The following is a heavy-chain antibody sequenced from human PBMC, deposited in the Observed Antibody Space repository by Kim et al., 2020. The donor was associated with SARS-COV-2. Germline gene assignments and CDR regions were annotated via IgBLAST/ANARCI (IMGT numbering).Heavy chain of an antibody. CDR1: GGSISSYY. V-gene: IGHV4-59*08. J-gene: IGHJ6*02. CDR3: ARLEPYPSYYYGMDV. Sequence: SETLSLTCTVSGGSISSYYWSWIRQPPGKGLEWIGYIYYSGSTNYNPSLKSRVTISVDTSKNQFSLKLSSVTAADTAVYYCARLEPYPSYYYGMDVWGQGTTVTVSS. D-gene: IGHD1-1*01. CDR2: IYYSGST.